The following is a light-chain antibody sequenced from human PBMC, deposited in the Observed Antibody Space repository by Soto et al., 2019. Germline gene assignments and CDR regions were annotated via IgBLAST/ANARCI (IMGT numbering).Light chain of an antibody. Sequence: DIQMTQSPSSLSASVGDRATITCPAGQSISTYVNWYQQKPGKAPQLLIYGASSLQSGVPSRFSGSGSGTDFTLTISSLQPEDFATYYCQQSYSNPKTFGQGTNVDI. CDR3: QQSYSNPKT. CDR2: GAS. CDR1: QSISTY. V-gene: IGKV1-39*01. J-gene: IGKJ1*01.